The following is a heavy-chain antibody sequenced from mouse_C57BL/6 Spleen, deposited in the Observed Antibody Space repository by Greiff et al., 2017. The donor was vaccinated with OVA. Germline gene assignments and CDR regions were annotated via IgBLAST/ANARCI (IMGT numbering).Heavy chain of an antibody. V-gene: IGHV14-2*01. CDR2: IDPEDGET. D-gene: IGHD4-1*01. CDR3: ASETGPY. Sequence: VQLQQSGAELVKPGASVKLSCTASGFNIKDYYMHWVKQRTEQGLEWIGRIDPEDGETKYAPKFPGKATITADTSSNTAYLQLSSLTSEDTAVYYCASETGPYWGQGTTLTVSS. J-gene: IGHJ2*01. CDR1: GFNIKDYY.